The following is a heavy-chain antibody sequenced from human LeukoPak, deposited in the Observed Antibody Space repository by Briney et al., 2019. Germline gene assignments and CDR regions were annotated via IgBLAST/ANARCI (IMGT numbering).Heavy chain of an antibody. CDR1: GGSISSSSYY. Sequence: ASETLSLTCTVSGGSISSSSYYWGWIRQPPGKGLEWIGSIFYSGSTYYNPSLESRVTISVDTSNNQFSLRLTSVNAADTALYYCARRGSGSGGTYAGMDVWGQGTSVTVSS. CDR3: ARRGSGSGGTYAGMDV. V-gene: IGHV4-39*01. CDR2: IFYSGST. J-gene: IGHJ6*02. D-gene: IGHD2-15*01.